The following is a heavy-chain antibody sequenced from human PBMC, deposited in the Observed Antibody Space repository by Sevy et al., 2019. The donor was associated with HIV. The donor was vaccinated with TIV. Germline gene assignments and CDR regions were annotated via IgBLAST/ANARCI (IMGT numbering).Heavy chain of an antibody. J-gene: IGHJ6*03. D-gene: IGHD4-4*01. CDR3: ARAGDYSKHYYYYYMDV. Sequence: ASVKVSCKASGGTFSSYAISWVRQAPGQGLEWMGGIIPIFGTANYAQTFQGRVTITADESTSTAYMELSSLRSEDTAVYYCARAGDYSKHYYYYYMDVWDKGTTVTVSS. CDR1: GGTFSSYA. V-gene: IGHV1-69*13. CDR2: IIPIFGTA.